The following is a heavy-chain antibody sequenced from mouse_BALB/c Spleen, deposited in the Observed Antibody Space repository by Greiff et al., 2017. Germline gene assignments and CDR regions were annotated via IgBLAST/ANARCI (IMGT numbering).Heavy chain of an antibody. CDR1: GDSITSGY. CDR2: ISYSGST. CDR3: ASPYYGYDGGFAY. J-gene: IGHJ3*01. V-gene: IGHV3-8*02. Sequence: EVKLVESGPSLVKPSQTLSLTCSVTGDSITSGYWNWIRKFPGNKLEYMGYISYSGSTYYNPSLKSRISITRDTSKNQYYLQLNSVTTEDTATYYCASPYYGYDGGFAYWGQGTLVTVSA. D-gene: IGHD2-9*01.